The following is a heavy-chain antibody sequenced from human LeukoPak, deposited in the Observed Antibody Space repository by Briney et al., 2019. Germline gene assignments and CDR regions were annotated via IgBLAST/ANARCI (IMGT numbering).Heavy chain of an antibody. CDR3: AGTTEVYYFGSGSYYH. CDR2: ISYSGST. CDR1: GDSISSSSYN. V-gene: IGHV4-39*01. J-gene: IGHJ5*02. Sequence: SETLSLTCSVSGDSISSSSYNWGWIRQPPGKGLEWIGSISYSGSTKYNPSLKSRITISVDTSKNQFSLRLSSVTAADTAVYYCAGTTEVYYFGSGSYYHWGQGTLVTVPS. D-gene: IGHD3-10*01.